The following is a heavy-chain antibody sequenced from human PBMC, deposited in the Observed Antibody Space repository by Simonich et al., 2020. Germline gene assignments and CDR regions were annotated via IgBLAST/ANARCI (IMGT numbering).Heavy chain of an antibody. CDR3: ARKRFLEWFFDY. CDR2: ISISISYI. Sequence: EVQLVDSGGGLVKPGGSLRLSCAASGLPFRSYSMTWVRQAPGQGLEWVSFISISISYIYYADSVKGRFTISRDNAKNSLYLQMNSLRAEDTAVYYCARKRFLEWFFDYWGQGTLVTVSS. V-gene: IGHV3-21*05. D-gene: IGHD3-3*01. CDR1: GLPFRSYS. J-gene: IGHJ4*02.